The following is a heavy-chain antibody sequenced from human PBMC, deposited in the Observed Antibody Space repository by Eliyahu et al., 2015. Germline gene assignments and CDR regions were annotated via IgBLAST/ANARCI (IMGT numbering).Heavy chain of an antibody. Sequence: QVQLVESGGGVVQPGRPLXLSCAASGFXXSIHDXHWVRQAPGKGVEWVAVVSSDGSNKNYADSVKGRFIISRDNSKNTLYLQMNSLRTEDTAVYYCAKDWGIQLWFLFEYWGQGTLVTVSS. V-gene: IGHV3-30*18. CDR2: VSSDGSNK. J-gene: IGHJ4*01. CDR3: AKDWGIQLWFLFEY. CDR1: GFXXSIHD. D-gene: IGHD5-18*01.